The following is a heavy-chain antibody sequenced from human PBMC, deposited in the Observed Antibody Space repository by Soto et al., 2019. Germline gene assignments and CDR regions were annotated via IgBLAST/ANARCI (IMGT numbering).Heavy chain of an antibody. D-gene: IGHD2-15*01. CDR1: GGTFSSYA. Sequence: QVQLVQSGAEVQKPGSSVKVSCKASGGTFSSYAISWVRQAPGQGLEWMGGIIPIFGTANYAQKFQGRVTITADESTSTAYMELSSLRSEDTAVYYCAREDLDIVVVVAANHYYYGMDVWGQGTTVTVSS. V-gene: IGHV1-69*01. CDR3: AREDLDIVVVVAANHYYYGMDV. J-gene: IGHJ6*02. CDR2: IIPIFGTA.